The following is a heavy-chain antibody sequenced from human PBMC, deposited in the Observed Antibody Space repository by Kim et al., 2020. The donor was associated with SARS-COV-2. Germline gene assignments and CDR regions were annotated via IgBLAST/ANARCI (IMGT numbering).Heavy chain of an antibody. V-gene: IGHV1-69*13. J-gene: IGHJ4*02. D-gene: IGHD3-22*01. CDR1: GGTFGTYP. Sequence: SVKVSCKASGGTFGTYPISWVRQAPGQGLEWMGGIIPFFDTTNYAPKFQGRVTMTADDSTRTTYMELSSLKSGDTAAYFCASRFFDSSGNYHDCWGQGT. CDR3: ASRFFDSSGNYHDC. CDR2: IIPFFDTT.